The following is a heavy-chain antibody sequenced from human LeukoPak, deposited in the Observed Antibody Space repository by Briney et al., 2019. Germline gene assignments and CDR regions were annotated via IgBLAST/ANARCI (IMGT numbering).Heavy chain of an antibody. CDR2: IYNSGST. V-gene: IGHV4-38-2*01. Sequence: SETLSLTCAVSGYSISSGYYWGWLRPPPGKGLEWIGSIYNSGSTYYTPSLKSRVTISVDTSKNQLSLKLGSVTAADTAVYYCASTYYYGSGSYYNEGFDYWGQGTLVTVSS. CDR1: GYSISSGYY. CDR3: ASTYYYGSGSYYNEGFDY. J-gene: IGHJ4*02. D-gene: IGHD3-10*01.